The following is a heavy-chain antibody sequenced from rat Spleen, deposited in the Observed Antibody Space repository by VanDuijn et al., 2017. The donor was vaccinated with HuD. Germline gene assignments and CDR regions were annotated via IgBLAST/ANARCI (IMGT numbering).Heavy chain of an antibody. CDR3: ARRSITTFFDN. CDR1: GFSFSNYY. CDR2: ISPAGGHT. J-gene: IGHJ2*01. Sequence: EVQLVESGEGLVQPGRSMQLSCAASGFSFSNYYMAWVRQAPTKGLEWVASISPAGGHTYYRDSVQGRFTVSRDNAKSTLYLQMDSLRSEDTATYYCARRSITTFFDNWGQGVMVTVSS. V-gene: IGHV5-25*01. D-gene: IGHD1-10*01.